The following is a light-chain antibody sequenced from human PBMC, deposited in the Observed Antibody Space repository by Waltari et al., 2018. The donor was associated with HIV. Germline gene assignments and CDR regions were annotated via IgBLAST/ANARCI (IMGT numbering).Light chain of an antibody. J-gene: IGLJ2*01. CDR1: SSNIGYNY. Sequence: QSVLTQPPSVSATPGQKVTISCSGSSSNIGYNYVFWYQQLPVTAPKLLIYDNNKRPSVIPDRFSGSKSGTSATLGITGLQTGDEADYYCATWDSGLSAVVFGGGTKLTVL. V-gene: IGLV1-51*01. CDR2: DNN. CDR3: ATWDSGLSAVV.